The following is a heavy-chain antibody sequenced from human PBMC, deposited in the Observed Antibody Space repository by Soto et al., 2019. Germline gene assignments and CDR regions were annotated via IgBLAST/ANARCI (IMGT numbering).Heavy chain of an antibody. CDR2: ISTYNGDT. CDR3: AREGVASYYYYGVDY. J-gene: IGHJ6*02. CDR1: GYTFTRSG. D-gene: IGHD5-12*01. Sequence: ASVKVSCKASGYTFTRSGISWVRQAPGQGLEWMGWISTYNGDTNYAQTFQGRVTMTTDTSTSTVHMEVRSLRSDDTAVYYCAREGVASYYYYGVDYSGQGPPFTVAS. V-gene: IGHV1-18*01.